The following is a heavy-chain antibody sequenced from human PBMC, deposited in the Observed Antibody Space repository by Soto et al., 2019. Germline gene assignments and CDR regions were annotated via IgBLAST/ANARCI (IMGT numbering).Heavy chain of an antibody. J-gene: IGHJ2*01. D-gene: IGHD1-1*01. CDR1: GFTFSAYA. V-gene: IGHV3-23*01. CDR3: AIFEGDLLEWWYLDL. Sequence: EVQLLESGGGLVQPGGSLRLSCAASGFTFSAYAMGWVRQAPGKGLEWVSTIHGGGGATHYADSVKGRFTISRDDSKNTLYAQRSSLRADDTAVYYCAIFEGDLLEWWYLDLWGRGTLVTVSS. CDR2: IHGGGGAT.